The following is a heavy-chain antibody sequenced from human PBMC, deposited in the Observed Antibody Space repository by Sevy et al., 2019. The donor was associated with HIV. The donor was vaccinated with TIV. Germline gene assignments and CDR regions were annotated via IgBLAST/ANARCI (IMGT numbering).Heavy chain of an antibody. CDR2: IQYDGSNK. V-gene: IGHV3-30*02. CDR1: GFSYSSYG. Sequence: GGSLRLSCAASGFSYSSYGMHWVRQAPGKGLEWEAYIQYDGSNKDYADSVKRRFTISRDNSKNTLDLQMNSLRVEDTAVYYCVKEGGGEGGDHWGQGTLVTVSS. J-gene: IGHJ4*02. CDR3: VKEGGGEGGDH. D-gene: IGHD2-21*01.